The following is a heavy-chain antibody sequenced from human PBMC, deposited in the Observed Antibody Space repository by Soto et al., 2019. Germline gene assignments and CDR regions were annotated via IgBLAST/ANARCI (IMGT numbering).Heavy chain of an antibody. J-gene: IGHJ3*02. CDR3: ARAAVGYRYGYDAFDI. Sequence: QVQLVQSGAEVKKPGASVKVSCKASGYTFTSYDINWVRQATGQGLEWMGWMNPNSGNTGYAQKFQGRVTMTRNTSITTAYMELSSLISEDTAVYYCARAAVGYRYGYDAFDIWGQGTMVTVSS. CDR2: MNPNSGNT. V-gene: IGHV1-8*01. CDR1: GYTFTSYD. D-gene: IGHD5-18*01.